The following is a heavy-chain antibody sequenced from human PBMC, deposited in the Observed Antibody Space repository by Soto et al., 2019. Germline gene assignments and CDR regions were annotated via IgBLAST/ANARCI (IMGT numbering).Heavy chain of an antibody. J-gene: IGHJ6*02. D-gene: IGHD2-21*01. V-gene: IGHV2-26*01. Sequence: SGPTLVNPTETLTLTCTVSGFSLSNARMGVSWIRQPPGKALEWLAHIFSNDEKSYSTSLKSRLTISKDTSKSQVVLTMTNMDPVDTATYYCARAVGIYYYCCMDVWGQGTTVTVSS. CDR3: ARAVGIYYYCCMDV. CDR2: IFSNDEK. CDR1: GFSLSNARMG.